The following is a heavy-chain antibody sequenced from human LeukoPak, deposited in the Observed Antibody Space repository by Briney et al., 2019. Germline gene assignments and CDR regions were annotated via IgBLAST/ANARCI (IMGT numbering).Heavy chain of an antibody. CDR1: GYTFTGYY. D-gene: IGHD5-12*01. Sequence: GASVKVSCKASGYTFTGYYMHWERQAPGQGLEWMGWINPNSGGANYAQKFQGRVTMTRDTSISTAYMELSRLRSDDTAVYYCAREGGYEGFPVADYWGQGTLVTVSS. V-gene: IGHV1-2*02. J-gene: IGHJ4*02. CDR2: INPNSGGA. CDR3: AREGGYEGFPVADY.